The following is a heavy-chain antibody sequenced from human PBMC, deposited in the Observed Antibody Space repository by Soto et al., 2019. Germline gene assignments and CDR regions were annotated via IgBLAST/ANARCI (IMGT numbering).Heavy chain of an antibody. Sequence: PSETLSLTCAVSGGSISSSNWWSWVRQPPGKGLEWIGEIYHSGSTNYNPSLKSRVTISVDKSKNQFSLKLSSVTAADTAVYYCARGGYCSGISCSPPNSFDPWGQGTLVTVS. CDR2: IYHSGST. D-gene: IGHD2-15*01. CDR1: GGSISSSNW. CDR3: ARGGYCSGISCSPPNSFDP. J-gene: IGHJ5*02. V-gene: IGHV4-4*02.